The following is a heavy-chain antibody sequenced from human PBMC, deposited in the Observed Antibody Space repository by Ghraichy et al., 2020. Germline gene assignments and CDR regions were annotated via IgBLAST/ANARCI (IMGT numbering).Heavy chain of an antibody. D-gene: IGHD6-13*01. J-gene: IGHJ4*02. V-gene: IGHV1-18*01. CDR2: ISPHTGDT. CDR3: ARGQGSSAWDEDLDF. CDR1: GYSFTYYG. Sequence: ASVKVSCKASGYSFTYYGVTWVRQAPGQGLEWMGWISPHTGDTKFAQNLQDRVTLTTDTSATTAYVEVRSLRSDDTGVYYCARGQGSSAWDEDLDFWGQGTLVTVSS.